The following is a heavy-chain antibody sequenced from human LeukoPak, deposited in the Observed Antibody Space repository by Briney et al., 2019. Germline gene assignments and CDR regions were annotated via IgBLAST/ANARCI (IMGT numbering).Heavy chain of an antibody. D-gene: IGHD1-26*01. CDR3: AKDLGWELPAEAY. V-gene: IGHV3-23*01. CDR1: GFTFEKYV. Sequence: GGSLRLSCVASGFTFEKYVMNWVRQAPGKGLEWLATIYGSGVSISYADSVKGRFTISRDNSNNTLYLQMSSLRAEDTAIYFCAKDLGWELPAEAYWGQGILVTVSS. CDR2: IYGSGVSI. J-gene: IGHJ4*02.